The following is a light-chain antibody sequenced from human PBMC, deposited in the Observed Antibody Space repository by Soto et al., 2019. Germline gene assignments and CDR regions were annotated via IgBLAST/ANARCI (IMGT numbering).Light chain of an antibody. CDR1: RGLANF. Sequence: DIQMTKSPSXLSASVGGRVAISCRASRGLANFLSWYKPKRGXAPNLXXSGASTWQSGAPQRGSGSGSATAVTIPISRIQQEDFATYYRLKSYSSFWTFGQGTKVDI. CDR2: GAS. CDR3: LKSYSSFWT. V-gene: IGKV1-39*01. J-gene: IGKJ1*01.